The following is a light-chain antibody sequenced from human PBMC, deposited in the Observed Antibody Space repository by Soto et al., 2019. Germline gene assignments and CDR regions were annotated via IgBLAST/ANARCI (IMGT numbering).Light chain of an antibody. J-gene: IGKJ5*01. CDR1: QDIRGA. CDR2: DVS. V-gene: IGKV1-13*02. Sequence: AIQVTQSPSSLSASVGDRVTITCRASQDIRGALAWYQQKPGKPPRLLIYDVSTLESGVPSRFSGSSCGTEFTLTISSLQSEDFGTYLCQKFNSYPITVGHGTRLEIK. CDR3: QKFNSYPIT.